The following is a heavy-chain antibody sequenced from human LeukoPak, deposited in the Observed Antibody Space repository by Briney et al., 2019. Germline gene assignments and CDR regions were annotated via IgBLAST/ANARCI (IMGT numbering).Heavy chain of an antibody. Sequence: ASVKVSCKASGYTFTGYYMHWVRQAPGQGLEWMGWINPNSGGTNYARKFQGRVTMTRDTSISTAYMELSRLRSDDTAVYYCARSRLYSSGWFPWGQGTLVTVSS. V-gene: IGHV1-2*02. CDR1: GYTFTGYY. CDR2: INPNSGGT. J-gene: IGHJ5*02. D-gene: IGHD6-19*01. CDR3: ARSRLYSSGWFP.